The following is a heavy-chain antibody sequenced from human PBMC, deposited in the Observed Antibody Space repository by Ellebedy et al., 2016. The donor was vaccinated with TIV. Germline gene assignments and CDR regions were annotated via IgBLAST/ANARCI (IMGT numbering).Heavy chain of an antibody. J-gene: IGHJ4*02. V-gene: IGHV3-33*01. CDR2: IWYDGSNK. Sequence: GGSLRLXCAASGISFSDYGMHWVRQAPGKGLEWVGVIWYDGSNKYYADSVKGRFTISRDNSKNTLYLQMNGLRPEDTAVYYCASIHLYSSGWYYFDYWGQGTLVTVSS. CDR3: ASIHLYSSGWYYFDY. D-gene: IGHD6-19*01. CDR1: GISFSDYG.